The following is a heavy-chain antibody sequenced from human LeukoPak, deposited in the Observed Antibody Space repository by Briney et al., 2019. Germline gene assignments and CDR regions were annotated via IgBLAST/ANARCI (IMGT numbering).Heavy chain of an antibody. J-gene: IGHJ6*03. CDR2: IDPSGGST. CDR3: ARSRYGSTSTNYYMDV. V-gene: IGHV1-46*01. Sequence: VASVKVSCKASGYTFTTYYMHWVRQAPGQGLEWMGIIDPSGGSTTYAQKFQGRVTMTSDTSTSTVYMELSSLRSEDTAVYYCARSRYGSTSTNYYMDVWGKGTTVTVSS. D-gene: IGHD2-2*01. CDR1: GYTFTTYY.